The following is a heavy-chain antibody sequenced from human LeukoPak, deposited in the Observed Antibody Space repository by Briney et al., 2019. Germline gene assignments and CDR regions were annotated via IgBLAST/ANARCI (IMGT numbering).Heavy chain of an antibody. J-gene: IGHJ6*03. CDR1: GFSVSSYS. Sequence: GGALRLSCAASGFSVSSYSRNWVRQAPGKGLEWGSSISSSSSSIYYADSVKGRFTISRDNAKNSLYLQMNSLRAEDTAVYYCAKVGCSSTSCHINYYYYMDVWGKGTTVTVSS. CDR2: ISSSSSSI. V-gene: IGHV3-21*04. D-gene: IGHD2-2*02. CDR3: AKVGCSSTSCHINYYYYMDV.